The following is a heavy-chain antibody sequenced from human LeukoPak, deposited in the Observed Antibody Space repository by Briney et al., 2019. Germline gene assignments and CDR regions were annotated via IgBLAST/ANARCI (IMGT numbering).Heavy chain of an antibody. D-gene: IGHD3-22*01. CDR1: GYTFTGYY. V-gene: IGHV1-2*02. Sequence: ASVKVSCKASGYTFTGYYLHWVRQAPGQGLEWMGWINPTSGGTNYAQKFQDRVTMARDTSISTAYMELSRLRSDDTAVYYCARERWLLEYYFDYWGQGTLVTVSS. CDR2: INPTSGGT. CDR3: ARERWLLEYYFDY. J-gene: IGHJ4*02.